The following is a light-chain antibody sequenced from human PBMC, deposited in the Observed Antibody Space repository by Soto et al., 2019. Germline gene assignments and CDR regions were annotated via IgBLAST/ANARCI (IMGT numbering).Light chain of an antibody. Sequence: DIQMTQSPSSLSASVGDRVTITCWASQGISGYLSWYQQKPGKAPKLLIYAASTLQSGVPSRFSGSGSGTDFTLTISSLQPEDFATYYCQQAHGTFGQGTRLEIK. J-gene: IGKJ5*01. CDR2: AAS. V-gene: IGKV1-39*01. CDR3: QQAHGT. CDR1: QGISGY.